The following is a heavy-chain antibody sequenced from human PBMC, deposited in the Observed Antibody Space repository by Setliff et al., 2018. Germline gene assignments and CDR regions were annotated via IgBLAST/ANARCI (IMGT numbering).Heavy chain of an antibody. D-gene: IGHD3-22*01. Sequence: PSETLSLTCAVTGASINSLSWWSWVRQSPGKGLEWIGEIYHDGNTKFNPSVHYNPSLKSRVTMSVDTSKNHVSLKLSSVTAADTAVYYCARAHTWSLPNDNSGYPGWFDPWGQGTLVTVSS. CDR1: GASINSLSW. CDR3: ARAHTWSLPNDNSGYPGWFDP. V-gene: IGHV4-4*02. CDR2: IYHDGNT. J-gene: IGHJ5*02.